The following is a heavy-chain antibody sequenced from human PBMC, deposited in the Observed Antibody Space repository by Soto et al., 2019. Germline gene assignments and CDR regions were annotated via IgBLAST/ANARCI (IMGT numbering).Heavy chain of an antibody. D-gene: IGHD3-10*01. CDR3: ARGEYYYGSGSSMDV. CDR1: GFTFSSYD. V-gene: IGHV3-13*05. Sequence: GGSLRLSCAASGFTFSSYDMHWVRQATGKGLEWASAIGTAGDPYYPGSVKGRFTISRENAKNSLYLQMNSLRAGDTAVYYWARGEYYYGSGSSMDVWGQGTTVTVSS. J-gene: IGHJ6*02. CDR2: IGTAGDP.